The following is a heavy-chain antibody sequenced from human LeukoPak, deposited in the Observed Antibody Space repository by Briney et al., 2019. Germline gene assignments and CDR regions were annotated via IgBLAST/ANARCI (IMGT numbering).Heavy chain of an antibody. CDR3: ARALEY. J-gene: IGHJ4*02. Sequence: GGSLRLSCAASGFTFSSYAMSWVRQAPGKGLEWVSAISGSGGSTYYADSVKGRFTISRDNAKNSLYLQMNSLKVDDTAVYYCARALEYWGQGTLVTVSS. CDR1: GFTFSSYA. D-gene: IGHD1-1*01. CDR2: ISGSGGST. V-gene: IGHV3-23*01.